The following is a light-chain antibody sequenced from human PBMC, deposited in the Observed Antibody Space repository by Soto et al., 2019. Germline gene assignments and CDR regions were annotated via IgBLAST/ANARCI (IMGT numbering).Light chain of an antibody. Sequence: DIQLTQSPSFLSASVGDRVTITCRASQGISSYLAWYQQKPGKAPKLLIYAASTLQSGVPSRFSGSGSATEFTLTISSLQPEDFATYYCQQLNSYPLTFGQGTKLEIK. J-gene: IGKJ2*01. CDR3: QQLNSYPLT. CDR1: QGISSY. V-gene: IGKV1-9*01. CDR2: AAS.